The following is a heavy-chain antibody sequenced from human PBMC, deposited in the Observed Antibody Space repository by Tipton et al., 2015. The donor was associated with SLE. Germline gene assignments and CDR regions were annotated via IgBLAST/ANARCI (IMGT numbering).Heavy chain of an antibody. CDR2: IYYSGST. Sequence: TLSLTCTVSGGSISSSSYHWGWIRQPPGKGLEWIGSIYYSGSTYYNPSLKSRVTISVDTSKNQFSLKLSSVTAADTAVYYCARGRSTSLPMDVWGKGATVTVSS. J-gene: IGHJ6*03. V-gene: IGHV4-39*07. D-gene: IGHD2-2*01. CDR1: GGSISSSSYH. CDR3: ARGRSTSLPMDV.